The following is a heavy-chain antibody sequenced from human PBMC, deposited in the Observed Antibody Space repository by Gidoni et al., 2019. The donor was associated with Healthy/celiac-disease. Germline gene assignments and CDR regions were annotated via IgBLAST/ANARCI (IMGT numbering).Heavy chain of an antibody. Sequence: EVQLVESGGGLVKPGGSLRLSCAASGFTFSNAWMSWVRQAPGKGLEWVGRIKSKTDGGTTDYAAPVKGRFTISRDDSKNTLYLQMNSLKTEDTAVYYCTTALSITGTVFDYWGQGTLVTVSS. J-gene: IGHJ4*02. CDR2: IKSKTDGGTT. V-gene: IGHV3-15*01. CDR1: GFTFSNAW. D-gene: IGHD1-7*01. CDR3: TTALSITGTVFDY.